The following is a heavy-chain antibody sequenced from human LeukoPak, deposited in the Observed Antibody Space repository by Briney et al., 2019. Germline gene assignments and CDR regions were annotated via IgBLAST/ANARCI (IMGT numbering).Heavy chain of an antibody. CDR3: ATGDYGIDY. J-gene: IGHJ4*02. V-gene: IGHV3-74*01. CDR1: GFTFSSYW. D-gene: IGHD4-17*01. CDR2: ISSDGSST. Sequence: HPGGSLRLSCAASGFTFSSYWMHWVRQAPGKGLVWVSRISSDGSSTSYADSVKGRFTISRDNAKNTLYLQMNSLRAEDTAVYYCATGDYGIDYWGQGTLVTVSS.